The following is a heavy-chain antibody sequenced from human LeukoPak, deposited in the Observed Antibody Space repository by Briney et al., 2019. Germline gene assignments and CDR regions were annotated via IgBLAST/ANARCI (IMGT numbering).Heavy chain of an antibody. CDR3: ARELSSIAPLVFSCFDY. CDR2: ILYDGSTE. D-gene: IGHD6-6*01. Sequence: GRSLRLSSAASGFTLSSNNMHWVRQAPGKGLEWVAGILYDGSTEYYADSVKGRFTVSRDNSNNMLYLQMNSLRAEDTAIYYCARELSSIAPLVFSCFDYWGQGTLVTVSS. CDR1: GFTLSSNN. J-gene: IGHJ4*02. V-gene: IGHV3-30*04.